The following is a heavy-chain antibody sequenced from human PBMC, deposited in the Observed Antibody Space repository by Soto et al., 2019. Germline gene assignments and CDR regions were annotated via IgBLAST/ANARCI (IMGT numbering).Heavy chain of an antibody. V-gene: IGHV4-30-4*01. J-gene: IGHJ4*02. CDR3: ARGAYTPGYSSSWTWGGYYFDY. Sequence: PSETLSLTCAVYGGSVNGYYWSWIRQPPGKGLEWIGYIYYSGSTYYNPSLKSRVTISVDTSKNQFSLKLSSVTAADTAVYYCARGAYTPGYSSSWTWGGYYFDYWGQGTLVTVSS. CDR2: IYYSGST. D-gene: IGHD6-13*01. CDR1: GGSVNGYY.